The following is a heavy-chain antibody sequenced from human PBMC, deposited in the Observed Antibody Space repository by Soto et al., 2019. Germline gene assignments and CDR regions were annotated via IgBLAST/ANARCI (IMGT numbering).Heavy chain of an antibody. CDR2: IWYGGSNE. CDR1: GFTFSSYV. Sequence: PGGSLRLSCAASGFTFSSYVMHWVRQAPGKGLEWVAVIWYGGSNEYYEDSVKGRFTISRDNSKNTLYLQMNSLRAEDTAVYYCARLTTIDYYDSSGYYGSFDYWGQRALVTVSS. V-gene: IGHV3-33*01. D-gene: IGHD3-22*01. CDR3: ARLTTIDYYDSSGYYGSFDY. J-gene: IGHJ4*02.